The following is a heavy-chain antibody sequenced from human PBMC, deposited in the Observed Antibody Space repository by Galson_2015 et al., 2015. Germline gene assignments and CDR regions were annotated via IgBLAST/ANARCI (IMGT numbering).Heavy chain of an antibody. CDR2: ISGRSTFI. V-gene: IGHV3-21*01. Sequence: SLRLSCAASGFPFSSYTMNWVRQAPGKGLQWVLSISGRSTFIFYSDSVKGRFTISRDNAKNSLSLQMNSLRGDDTAVYYCTRHLGIGSGSPEFWGQGTLVAVSS. CDR3: TRHLGIGSGSPEF. CDR1: GFPFSSYT. D-gene: IGHD7-27*01. J-gene: IGHJ4*02.